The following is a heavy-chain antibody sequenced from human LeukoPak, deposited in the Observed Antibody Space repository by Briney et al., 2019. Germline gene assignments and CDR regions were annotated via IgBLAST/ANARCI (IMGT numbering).Heavy chain of an antibody. J-gene: IGHJ2*01. D-gene: IGHD4-23*01. V-gene: IGHV4-59*01. CDR3: ARGGNSAWYFDL. CDR2: IFDSGST. Sequence: SETLSPTCTVSGGSISTYYWSWIRQPPGEGLEWIGYIFDSGSTNYNPSLKSRDTISVDTSKNQFALKLSSVTAADTAVYYCARGGNSAWYFDLWGRGTLVTVSS. CDR1: GGSISTYY.